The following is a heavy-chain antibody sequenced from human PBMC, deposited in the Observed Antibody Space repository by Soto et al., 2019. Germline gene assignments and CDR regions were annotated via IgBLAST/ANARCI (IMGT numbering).Heavy chain of an antibody. J-gene: IGHJ4*02. V-gene: IGHV3-30-3*01. Sequence: QVQLVESGGGVVQPGRSLRLSCAASGFTFSSYAMHWVRQAPGKGLEWVAVISYDGSNKYYADSVKGRLTISRDNSKNTLYLQMNSLRAEDTAVYYCARGYFYGDYLRNFDYWGQGTLVTVSS. CDR3: ARGYFYGDYLRNFDY. CDR2: ISYDGSNK. D-gene: IGHD4-17*01. CDR1: GFTFSSYA.